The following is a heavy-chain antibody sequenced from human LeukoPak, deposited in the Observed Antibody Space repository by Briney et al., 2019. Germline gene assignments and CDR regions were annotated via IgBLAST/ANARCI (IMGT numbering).Heavy chain of an antibody. CDR3: ARSLWFGELGANFGGYYYGMDV. CDR1: GGSISSGGYS. CDR2: IYHSGST. D-gene: IGHD3-10*01. J-gene: IGHJ6*02. V-gene: IGHV4-30-2*01. Sequence: SQTLSLTCAVSGGSISSGGYSWSWIRQPPGKGLEWFGYIYHSGSTYYNPSLKSRVTISVDRSKNQFSLKLSSVTAADTAVYYCARSLWFGELGANFGGYYYGMDVWGQGTTVTVSS.